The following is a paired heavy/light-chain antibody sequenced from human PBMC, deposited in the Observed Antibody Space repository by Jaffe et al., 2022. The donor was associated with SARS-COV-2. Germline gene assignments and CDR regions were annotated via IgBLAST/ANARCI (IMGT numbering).Heavy chain of an antibody. CDR2: IYWDDDK. J-gene: IGHJ3*02. CDR1: GFSLSTSGVG. Sequence: QITLKESGPTLVKPTQTLTLTCTFSGFSLSTSGVGVGWIRQPPGKALEWLALIYWDDDKRYSPSLKSRLTITKDTSKNQVVLTMTNMDPVDTATYYCAHRFKAGYSGYVSVGAFDIWGQGTMVTVSS. CDR3: AHRFKAGYSGYVSVGAFDI. D-gene: IGHD5-12*01. V-gene: IGHV2-5*02.
Light chain of an antibody. Sequence: DIQMTQSPSTLSASVGDRVTITCRASQSISSWLAWYQQKPGKAPKLLIYKASSLESGVPSRFSGSGSGTEFTLTISSLQPDDFATYYCQQYNSYGGTFGQGTKVEIK. CDR1: QSISSW. CDR3: QQYNSYGGT. CDR2: KAS. V-gene: IGKV1-5*03. J-gene: IGKJ1*01.